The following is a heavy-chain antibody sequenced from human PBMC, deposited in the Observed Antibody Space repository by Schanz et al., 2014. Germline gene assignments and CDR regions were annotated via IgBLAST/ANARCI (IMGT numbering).Heavy chain of an antibody. CDR3: ARAFGGYDPAGALDY. J-gene: IGHJ4*02. Sequence: QVQLVQSGAEVKKPGASVKVSCKASGYTFTSYGINWVRQAPGQGLEWMGWISAYNGNTNYAQKFQGWVTMTRDTSSSTAYMELSRLKSDDTAVYYCARAFGGYDPAGALDYWGQGTLVTVSS. CDR1: GYTFTSYG. V-gene: IGHV1-18*01. CDR2: ISAYNGNT. D-gene: IGHD5-12*01.